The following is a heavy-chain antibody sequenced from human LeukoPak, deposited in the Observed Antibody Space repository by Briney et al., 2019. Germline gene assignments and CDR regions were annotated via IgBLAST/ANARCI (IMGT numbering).Heavy chain of an antibody. Sequence: TPSETLSLTCTVSGGSISSYYWSWIRQADGKGLEWIGRIYTSGSTNYNPSLKSRVTISVDKSKNQFSLKLSSVTAADTAVYYCARDVEMAIWGQGTMVTVSS. CDR1: GGSISSYY. CDR3: ARDVEMAI. V-gene: IGHV4-4*07. CDR2: IYTSGST. J-gene: IGHJ3*02. D-gene: IGHD5-24*01.